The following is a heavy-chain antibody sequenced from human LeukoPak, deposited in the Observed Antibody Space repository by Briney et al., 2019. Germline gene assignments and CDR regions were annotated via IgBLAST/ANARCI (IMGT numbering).Heavy chain of an antibody. Sequence: GGSLRLSCAASGFTFSSYSMNRVRQAPGKGLEWVSYISSSSSTIYYADSVKGRFTISRDNAKNSLYLQMNSLRAEDTAVYYCAHLGYYYGSGSYYKKPDYWGQGTLVTVSS. J-gene: IGHJ4*02. CDR3: AHLGYYYGSGSYYKKPDY. D-gene: IGHD3-10*01. CDR2: ISSSSSTI. CDR1: GFTFSSYS. V-gene: IGHV3-48*01.